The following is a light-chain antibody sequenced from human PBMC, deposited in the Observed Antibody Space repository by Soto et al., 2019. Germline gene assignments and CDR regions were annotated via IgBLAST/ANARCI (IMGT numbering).Light chain of an antibody. CDR1: SSDIGGYGY. CDR2: ELT. J-gene: IGLJ2*01. CDR3: SSYAGSNNVI. V-gene: IGLV2-8*01. Sequence: QSALTQPPSASGSPGQSVTISCTGTSSDIGGYGYVSWFQHHPGRAPKLMIYELTKRPSGVPDRFSGSRSGNTASLTVSGLQAEDEADYYCSSYAGSNNVIFGGGTKLTVL.